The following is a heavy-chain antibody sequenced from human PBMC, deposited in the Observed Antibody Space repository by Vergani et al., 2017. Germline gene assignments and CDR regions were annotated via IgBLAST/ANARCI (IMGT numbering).Heavy chain of an antibody. J-gene: IGHJ2*01. D-gene: IGHD4-23*01. CDR3: ARDFGGEWYFDL. V-gene: IGHV4-4*08. CDR1: GASIASFY. Sequence: VLLQEPGPGLVRPSETLSLKCSVSGASIASFYWCWIRQSPGKGLEWIGYVFRNGNVNYNPSFNFRVAIDTSNNGLSLRVTSVTAADTAVYYCARDFGGEWYFDLWGRGATVTVSS. CDR2: VFRNGNV.